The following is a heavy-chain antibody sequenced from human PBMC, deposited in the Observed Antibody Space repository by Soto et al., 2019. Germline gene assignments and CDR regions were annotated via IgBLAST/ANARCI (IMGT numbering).Heavy chain of an antibody. J-gene: IGHJ6*02. Sequence: QLQLQESGPRLVKPSETLSLTCTVSGVSISTTIHYWAWIRQPAGKGLEWVGSVYYSGITYYNPSLKSRVTIFVDTSKNQFSLNFSSATVADTAVYYCARHPNYHVLTKHDRDVWGQGTTVTVSS. CDR3: ARHPNYHVLTKHDRDV. CDR2: VYYSGIT. V-gene: IGHV4-39*01. D-gene: IGHD3-9*01. CDR1: GVSISTTIHY.